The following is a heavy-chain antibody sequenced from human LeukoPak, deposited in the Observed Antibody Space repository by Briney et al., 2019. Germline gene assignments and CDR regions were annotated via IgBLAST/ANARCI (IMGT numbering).Heavy chain of an antibody. V-gene: IGHV3-23*01. Sequence: GGSLRLSCAASGFTFSNYAMSWVRQAPGKGLEWVSRIVGSGGTTYYAGSVKGRFTIFRDNSKNTLYLQMNTLRAEDTAVYYCAKDYYDRIDAFDIWGQGTLVTVSS. CDR2: IVGSGGTT. CDR1: GFTFSNYA. J-gene: IGHJ3*02. D-gene: IGHD3-22*01. CDR3: AKDYYDRIDAFDI.